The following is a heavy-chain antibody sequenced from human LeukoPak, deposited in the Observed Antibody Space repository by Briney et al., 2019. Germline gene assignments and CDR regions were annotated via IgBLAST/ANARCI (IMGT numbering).Heavy chain of an antibody. CDR2: ISWNGGST. CDR1: GFTFDDYG. V-gene: IGHV3-20*04. J-gene: IGHJ3*02. D-gene: IGHD1-26*01. Sequence: GGSLRLSCAASGFTFDDYGMSWVRQAPGKGLEGVSGISWNGGSTGYADSVKGRFTISRDNSKNTLYLQMNSLRAEDTAVYYCAKDRVVARRWEPLSTKNFDAFDIWGQGTMVTVSS. CDR3: AKDRVVARRWEPLSTKNFDAFDI.